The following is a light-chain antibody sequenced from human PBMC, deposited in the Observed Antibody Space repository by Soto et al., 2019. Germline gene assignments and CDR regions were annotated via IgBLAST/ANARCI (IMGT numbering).Light chain of an antibody. J-gene: IGKJ5*01. Sequence: EIVMTQSPATLSVSPGERATLSCRASQSVNSNLAWYQQKPGQAPRLLIYGASTRATGIPARFSGSGSGTEFTLTISSLQSEDFVVYYCQQYNSWPPITFGQGRRLEIK. CDR3: QQYNSWPPIT. V-gene: IGKV3-15*01. CDR1: QSVNSN. CDR2: GAS.